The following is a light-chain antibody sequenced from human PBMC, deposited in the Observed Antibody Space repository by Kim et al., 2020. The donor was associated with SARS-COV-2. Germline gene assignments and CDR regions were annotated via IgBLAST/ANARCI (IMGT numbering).Light chain of an antibody. Sequence: LSPVETATLSCRASQSVTNYLAWYQQKPGQPPRLLLYDVSNRATGIPARFSGSGSGTDFTLTISSLEPEDFAVYYCQHRKTWPVTFGGGTKVDIK. CDR3: QHRKTWPVT. CDR1: QSVTNY. CDR2: DVS. J-gene: IGKJ4*01. V-gene: IGKV3-11*01.